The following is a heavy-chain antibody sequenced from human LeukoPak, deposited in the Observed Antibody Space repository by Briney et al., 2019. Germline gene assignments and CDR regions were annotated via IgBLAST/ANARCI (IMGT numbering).Heavy chain of an antibody. D-gene: IGHD6-19*01. CDR2: ISAYNGNT. V-gene: IGHV1-18*01. Sequence: ASVKVSCKASGYTFTSYGISWVRQAPGQGLEWMGWISAYNGNTNYAQKLQGRVTMTTDTSTSTAYMELRSLRSDDTAVYYCARDRGIAVAGTSPFDYWGQGTLVTVSS. CDR3: ARDRGIAVAGTSPFDY. CDR1: GYTFTSYG. J-gene: IGHJ4*02.